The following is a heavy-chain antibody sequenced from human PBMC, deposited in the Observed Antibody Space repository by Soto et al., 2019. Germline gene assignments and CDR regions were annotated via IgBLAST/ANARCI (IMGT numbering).Heavy chain of an antibody. D-gene: IGHD2-8*01. V-gene: IGHV3-30*18. CDR2: ISYDGSNK. Sequence: GGSLRLSCAASGFTFSSYGMHWVRQAPGKGLEWVAVISYDGSNKYYADSVKGRFTISRDNSKNTLYLQMNSLRAEDTAVYYCAKDGRYCTNGVCYRYYYYYGMDVWGQGTTGTVSS. J-gene: IGHJ6*02. CDR1: GFTFSSYG. CDR3: AKDGRYCTNGVCYRYYYYYGMDV.